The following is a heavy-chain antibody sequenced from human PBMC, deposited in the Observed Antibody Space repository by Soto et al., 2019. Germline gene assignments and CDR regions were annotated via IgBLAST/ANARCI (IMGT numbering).Heavy chain of an antibody. V-gene: IGHV1-18*01. CDR2: ISAYNGNT. D-gene: IGHD3-10*01. J-gene: IGHJ5*02. Sequence: GASVKVSCKASGYTFTSYGISWVRQAPGQGLEWMGWISAYNGNTNYAQKLQGRVTMTTDTSTSTAYMELRSLRSDDTAVYYCARTRAPSNTRRSGTLVLWFDPWGQGTLVTVSS. CDR3: ARTRAPSNTRRSGTLVLWFDP. CDR1: GYTFTSYG.